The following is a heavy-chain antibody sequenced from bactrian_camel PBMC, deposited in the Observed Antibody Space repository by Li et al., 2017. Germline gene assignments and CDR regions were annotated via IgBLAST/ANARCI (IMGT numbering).Heavy chain of an antibody. CDR3: AKRIDDGLGSLGY. CDR1: GFRSYA. J-gene: IGHJ6*01. Sequence: DVQLVESGGGLVQPGGSLRLSCATSGFRSYAMSWVRQAPGKGLEWVSGMRAVRGDTNYYADSVKGRFTMSRDNGKNTPYLQLNMLKTEDTAMYYCAKRIDDGLGSLGYWGQGTQVTVS. V-gene: IGHV3S42*01. D-gene: IGHD1*01. CDR2: MRAVRGDT.